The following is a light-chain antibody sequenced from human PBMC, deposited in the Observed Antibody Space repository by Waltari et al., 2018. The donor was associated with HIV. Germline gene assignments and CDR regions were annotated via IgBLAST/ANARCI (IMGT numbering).Light chain of an antibody. J-gene: IGKJ1*01. Sequence: IVLTQSPGTLSLSPGARATLSCRAVQVVSLNYFAWYQQRPGHAPRLLVYNTSYRAAGIPDRFSAAGSGTQFTLAISRLEPEDFAVYYCQECTGSSWTFGQGT. V-gene: IGKV3D-20*02. CDR2: NTS. CDR1: QVVSLNY. CDR3: QECTGSSWT.